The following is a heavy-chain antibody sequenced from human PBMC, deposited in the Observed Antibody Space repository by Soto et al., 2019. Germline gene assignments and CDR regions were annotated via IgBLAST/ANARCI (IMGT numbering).Heavy chain of an antibody. Sequence: PSETLSLTCTVSGGSVSSGSYYWSWIRQRPRKGLEWIGYIYYSGSSNYNRSLKSRVTISVETSKNQFSLKLSSGTAADTAVSYCASRQSYYYHSSGYFYFQHLGQGTLVT. J-gene: IGHJ1*01. CDR3: ASRQSYYYHSSGYFYFQH. CDR1: GGSVSSGSYY. V-gene: IGHV4-61*01. CDR2: IYYSGSS. D-gene: IGHD3-22*01.